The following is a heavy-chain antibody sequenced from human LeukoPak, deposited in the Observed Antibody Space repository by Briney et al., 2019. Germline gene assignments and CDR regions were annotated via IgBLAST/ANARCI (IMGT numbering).Heavy chain of an antibody. Sequence: PSETLSLTCTVSGDSINSCNSYWGWVRQPPGKALEWIATIFYSGSTFYNPSLKSRVTVSLDTSKTQFSLRLRSVTAADTAVYYCARVFRFSHFDYWGQGTLVTVSS. CDR3: ARVFRFSHFDY. CDR2: IFYSGST. D-gene: IGHD3-3*01. CDR1: GDSINSCNSY. J-gene: IGHJ4*02. V-gene: IGHV4-39*07.